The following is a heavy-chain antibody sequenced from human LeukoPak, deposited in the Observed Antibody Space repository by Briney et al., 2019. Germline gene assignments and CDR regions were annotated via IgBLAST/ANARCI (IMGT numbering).Heavy chain of an antibody. CDR3: ARDKQCDY. CDR2: ISGSGDST. V-gene: IGHV3-23*01. CDR1: GFTFSSYG. D-gene: IGHD6-19*01. J-gene: IGHJ4*02. Sequence: GGSLRLSCAASGFTFSSYGMTWVRQAPGKGLEWVSAISGSGDSTYYADSVKGRFTISRDNSKNTLYLQMNSLRAEDTAVYYCARDKQCDYWGQGTLVTVSS.